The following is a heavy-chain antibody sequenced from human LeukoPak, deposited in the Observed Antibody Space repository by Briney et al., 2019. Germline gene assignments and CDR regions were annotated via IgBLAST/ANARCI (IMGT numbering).Heavy chain of an antibody. Sequence: ASVEVSCKVSEFTLSDSSMHWVRQTPAKGVEWMGSFDHEDGQTFYAQKLQGRVTMTTDTSTSTAYMELRSLRSDGTAVYYCARSSELDYWGQGTLVTVSS. CDR3: ARSSELDY. V-gene: IGHV1-24*01. D-gene: IGHD3-22*01. CDR2: FDHEDGQT. CDR1: EFTLSDSS. J-gene: IGHJ4*02.